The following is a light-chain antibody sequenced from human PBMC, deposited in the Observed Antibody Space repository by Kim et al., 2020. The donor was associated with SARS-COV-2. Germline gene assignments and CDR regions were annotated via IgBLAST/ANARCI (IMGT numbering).Light chain of an antibody. Sequence: SYELTQPPSVSVSPGQTARIICSGDALPKQYAYWYQQKPGQAPVLVIYKDSERPSGIPERFSGSSSGTTVTLTISGVQAEDEADYYCQSADSSGTYLFGG. J-gene: IGLJ2*01. CDR1: ALPKQY. CDR2: KDS. V-gene: IGLV3-25*03. CDR3: QSADSSGTYL.